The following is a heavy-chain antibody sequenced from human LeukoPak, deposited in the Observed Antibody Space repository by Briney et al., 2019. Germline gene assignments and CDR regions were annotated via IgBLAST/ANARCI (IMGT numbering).Heavy chain of an antibody. CDR2: ISSSSSTI. V-gene: IGHV3-48*04. CDR3: ARELYYYYYYYMDV. J-gene: IGHJ6*03. CDR1: GFTFSSYS. Sequence: PGGSLRLSCAASGFTFSSYSMNWVRQAPGKGLEWVSYISSSSSTIYYADSVKGRFTISRDNAKNSLYLQMNSLRAEDTAVYYCARELYYYYYYYMDVWGKGTTVTISS.